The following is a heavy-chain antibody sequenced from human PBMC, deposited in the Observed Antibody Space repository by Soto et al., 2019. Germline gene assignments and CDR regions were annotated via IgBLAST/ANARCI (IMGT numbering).Heavy chain of an antibody. V-gene: IGHV4-61*08. CDR1: GGSVSGGDYF. CDR3: ARSPNYYYYGFDV. J-gene: IGHJ6*02. D-gene: IGHD3-10*01. CDR2: MYYSGST. Sequence: SGTLSLTCTVSGGSVSGGDYFWSLLRQSPGKRLEWIAYMYYSGSTNYNPSLKGRATISVDTSKSQVSLTLTSMTAADAALYYCARSPNYYYYGFDVWGQGTAVTVSS.